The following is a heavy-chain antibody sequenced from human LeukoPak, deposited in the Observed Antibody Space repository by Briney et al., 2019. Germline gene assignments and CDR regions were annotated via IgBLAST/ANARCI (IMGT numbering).Heavy chain of an antibody. D-gene: IGHD4-17*01. CDR2: IIPIFGTA. Sequence: PVKVSCKASGGTFSSYAISWVRQAPGQGLEWMGGIIPIFGTANYAQKFQGRVTITADKSTSTAYMELSSLRSEDTAVYYCARGLDDYGDYVFDYWGQGTLVTVSS. V-gene: IGHV1-69*06. CDR1: GGTFSSYA. CDR3: ARGLDDYGDYVFDY. J-gene: IGHJ4*02.